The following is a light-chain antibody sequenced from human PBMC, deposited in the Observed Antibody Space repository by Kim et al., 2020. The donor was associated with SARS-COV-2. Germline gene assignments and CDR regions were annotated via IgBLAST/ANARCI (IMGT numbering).Light chain of an antibody. J-gene: IGKJ4*01. CDR1: QSVSSY. V-gene: IGKV3-11*01. CDR2: DAS. CDR3: QQRSNWPPLT. Sequence: SLSPGERATLSCRASQSVSSYLAWYQQKPGQAPRLLIYDASNRATGIPARFSGSGSGTDFTLTISSLEPEDFAVYYCQQRSNWPPLTFGGGTKLEI.